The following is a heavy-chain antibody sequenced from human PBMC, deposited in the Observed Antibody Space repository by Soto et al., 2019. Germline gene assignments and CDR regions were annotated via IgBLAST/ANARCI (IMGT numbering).Heavy chain of an antibody. Sequence: PSETLSLTCAVDGGSFSCYYWSWIRQPPGKGLEWIGEINHSGSTNYNPSLKSRVTISVDTSKNQFSLKLSSVTAADTAVYYCARGRGAARYYYYYMDVWGKGTTVTVSS. V-gene: IGHV4-34*01. CDR1: GGSFSCYY. CDR2: INHSGST. D-gene: IGHD6-6*01. CDR3: ARGRGAARYYYYYMDV. J-gene: IGHJ6*03.